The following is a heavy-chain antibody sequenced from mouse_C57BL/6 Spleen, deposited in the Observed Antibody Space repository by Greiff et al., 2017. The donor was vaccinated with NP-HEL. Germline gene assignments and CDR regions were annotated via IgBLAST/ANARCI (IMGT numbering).Heavy chain of an antibody. D-gene: IGHD2-4*01. J-gene: IGHJ4*01. CDR2: IDPSDSET. V-gene: IGHV1-52*01. Sequence: QVQLQQPGAELVRPGSSVKLSCKASGYTFTSYWMHWVKQRPIQGLEWIGNIDPSDSETHYNQKFKDKATLTVDKSSSTAYMQISSLTSEDSAVYYCARGDYDYWGDYWGQRPSVTVSS. CDR3: ARGDYDYWGDY. CDR1: GYTFTSYW.